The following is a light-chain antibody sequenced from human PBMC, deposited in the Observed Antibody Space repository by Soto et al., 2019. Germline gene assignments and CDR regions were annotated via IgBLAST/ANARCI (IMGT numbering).Light chain of an antibody. J-gene: IGKJ4*01. CDR1: QDIGTW. CDR2: STS. V-gene: IGKV1-12*01. CDR3: HQANSFLFP. Sequence: IQMTQSPSSVSASVGDRVTITCRASQDIGTWLAWFQQKPGKAPQLLISSTSSLQSGIPSRFSGSGSGTDFTLTISGLQPEDFATYYCHQANSFLFPFGGGTNVDIK.